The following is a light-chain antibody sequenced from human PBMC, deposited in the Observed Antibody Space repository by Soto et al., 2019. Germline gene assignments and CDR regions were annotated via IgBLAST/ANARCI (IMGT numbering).Light chain of an antibody. CDR1: QGINNY. J-gene: IGKJ4*01. Sequence: DIQLTQSPSFLSASVGDRVTITCRASQGINNYLAWHQQKQGKAPELLIYGASTLDDGVPSRFSGSRSVTEFILTISCLQRRDFPTYYCQHLKAYPFCFGAGAKVEN. CDR2: GAS. CDR3: QHLKAYPFC. V-gene: IGKV1-9*01.